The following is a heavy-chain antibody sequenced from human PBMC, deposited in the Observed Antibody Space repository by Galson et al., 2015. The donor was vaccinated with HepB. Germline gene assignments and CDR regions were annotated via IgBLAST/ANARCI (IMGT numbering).Heavy chain of an antibody. CDR3: ARTPSIPQFDY. V-gene: IGHV3-74*01. CDR2: INSDGSST. D-gene: IGHD2/OR15-2a*01. Sequence: SLRLSCAASGFTFSSYWMHWVRQAPGKGLVWVSRINSDGSSTSYADSVKGRFTISRDNAKNTLYLQMNSLRAEDTAVYYCARTPSIPQFDYWGQGTLVTVSS. CDR1: GFTFSSYW. J-gene: IGHJ4*02.